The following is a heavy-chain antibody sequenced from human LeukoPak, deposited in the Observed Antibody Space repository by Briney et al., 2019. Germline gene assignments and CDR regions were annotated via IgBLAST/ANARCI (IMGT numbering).Heavy chain of an antibody. J-gene: IGHJ4*02. D-gene: IGHD1-26*01. Sequence: PGGSLRLSCAASGFTFSSYGMHWVRQAPGKGLEWVAVISYDGSNKYYADSVKGRFTISRDNSKNTLYLQMNSLRAEDTAVYYCAKSPFVGATTGIRVHHTPFNWGQGTLVTVSS. V-gene: IGHV3-30*18. CDR2: ISYDGSNK. CDR3: AKSPFVGATTGIRVHHTPFN. CDR1: GFTFSSYG.